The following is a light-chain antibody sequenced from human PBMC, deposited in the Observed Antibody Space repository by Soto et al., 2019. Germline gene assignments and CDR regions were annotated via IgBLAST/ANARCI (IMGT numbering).Light chain of an antibody. CDR3: CSYAGRSIDWV. J-gene: IGLJ3*02. CDR2: EGS. CDR1: SSDVGSYNL. V-gene: IGLV2-23*01. Sequence: QYALTQPASVSGSPGQSITISCTGTSSDVGSYNLVSWYQQHPGKAPKLMIYEGSKRPSGVSNRFSGSKSGNTASLTISGLQAEDEADYYCCSYAGRSIDWVLGGWTHLTVL.